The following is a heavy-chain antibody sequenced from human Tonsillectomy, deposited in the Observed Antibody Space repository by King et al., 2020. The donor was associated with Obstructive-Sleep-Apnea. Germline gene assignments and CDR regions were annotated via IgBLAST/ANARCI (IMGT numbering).Heavy chain of an antibody. D-gene: IGHD2-21*02. J-gene: IGHJ4*02. V-gene: IGHV3-15*01. CDR3: TTVGDDGTEFDY. Sequence: VQLVESGGGLVKPGGSLRLSCAASGFSFSNAWMSWVRQAPGKGLEWVGRIKSKTDGGTTDYAAPVKGRSTISREDSKNTPYLQMNSLKTEDTAVYYCTTVGDDGTEFDYWGQGTLVTVSS. CDR2: IKSKTDGGTT. CDR1: GFSFSNAW.